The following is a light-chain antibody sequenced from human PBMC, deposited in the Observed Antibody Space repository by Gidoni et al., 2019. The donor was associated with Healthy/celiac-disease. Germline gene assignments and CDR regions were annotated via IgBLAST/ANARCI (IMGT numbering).Light chain of an antibody. Sequence: QSALTQPASVSGSPGQSITISCTGTSSDVGGYNYVSWYQQHPGRAPKLMIYDVSNRPSGVPNRFSGSKSGNTASLTISGLQAEDEADYYCSSYTSSSTLDNVFGTGTKVTVL. CDR1: SSDVGGYNY. CDR3: SSYTSSSTLDNV. V-gene: IGLV2-14*01. J-gene: IGLJ1*01. CDR2: DVS.